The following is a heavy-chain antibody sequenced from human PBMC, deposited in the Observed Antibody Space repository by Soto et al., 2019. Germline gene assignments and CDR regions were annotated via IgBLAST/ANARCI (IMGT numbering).Heavy chain of an antibody. D-gene: IGHD6-19*01. V-gene: IGHV4-34*01. J-gene: IGHJ5*02. CDR1: GGAIGSYY. CDR2: INHSGST. Sequence: AETLSLTCTGSGGAIGSYYWRWIRHPPGKGLEWIGEINHSGSTNYNPSLKSRVTISVDKAKNQFSLTVSSVTAADTAVYYCARCNLEQWMAPARWFDPRGPGTVVTSSS. CDR3: ARCNLEQWMAPARWFDP.